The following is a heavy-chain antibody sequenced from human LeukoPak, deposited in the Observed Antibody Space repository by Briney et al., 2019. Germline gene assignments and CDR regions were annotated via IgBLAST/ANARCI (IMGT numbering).Heavy chain of an antibody. Sequence: GGSLRLSCAASGFTVSSNYMSWVRHAPGKGLEWVSVIYSGGSTYYADYVKGRFTISRDNSKNTLYLQMNRLRSEDTAVYYWAPIGAPTGLGIDVWGQGTTVTVSS. V-gene: IGHV3-66*01. D-gene: IGHD1-14*01. CDR3: APIGAPTGLGIDV. CDR1: GFTVSSNY. CDR2: IYSGGST. J-gene: IGHJ6*02.